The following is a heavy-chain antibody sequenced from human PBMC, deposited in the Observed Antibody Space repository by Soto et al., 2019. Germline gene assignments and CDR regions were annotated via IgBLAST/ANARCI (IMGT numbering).Heavy chain of an antibody. CDR3: ARGAVATIKDFGY. CDR2: IYYSGST. Sequence: PSETLSLTCTVSGGSISSGGYYWSWIRQHPGKGLEWIGYIYYSGSTYYNPSLKSRVTISVDTSKNQFSLKLSSVTAADTAVYYCARGAVATIKDFGYWGQGTLVTVSS. J-gene: IGHJ4*02. V-gene: IGHV4-31*03. D-gene: IGHD5-12*01. CDR1: GGSISSGGYY.